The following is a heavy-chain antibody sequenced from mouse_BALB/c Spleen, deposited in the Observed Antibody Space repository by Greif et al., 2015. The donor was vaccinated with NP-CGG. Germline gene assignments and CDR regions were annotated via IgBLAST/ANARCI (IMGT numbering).Heavy chain of an antibody. CDR2: INSNGGST. CDR1: GFTFSSYG. J-gene: IGHJ4*01. V-gene: IGHV5-6-3*01. CDR3: ARDWMITTGAMDY. D-gene: IGHD2-4*01. Sequence: EVQGVESGGGLVQPGGSLKLSCAASGFTFSSYGMSWVRQTPDKRLELVATINSNGGSTYYPDSVKGRFTISRDNAKNTLYLQMSSLKSEDTAMYYCARDWMITTGAMDYWGQGTSVTVSS.